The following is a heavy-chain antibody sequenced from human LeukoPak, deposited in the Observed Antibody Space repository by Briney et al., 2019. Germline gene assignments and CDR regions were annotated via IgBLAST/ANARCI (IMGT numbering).Heavy chain of an antibody. CDR1: GFTFSSYG. V-gene: IGHV3-30*02. CDR2: IRYDGSNK. J-gene: IGHJ6*03. Sequence: GGSLGLSCAASGFTFSSYGMHWVRQAPGKGLEWVAFIRYDGSNKYYADSVKGRFTISRDNSKNTLYLQMNSLRAEDTAVYYCAKYGDSYYYYYYMDVWGKGTTVTVSS. CDR3: AKYGDSYYYYYYMDV. D-gene: IGHD4-17*01.